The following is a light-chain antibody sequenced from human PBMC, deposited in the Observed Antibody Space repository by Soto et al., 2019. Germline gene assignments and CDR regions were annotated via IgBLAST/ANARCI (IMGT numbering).Light chain of an antibody. Sequence: QAVVTQEPSLTVSAGGTVTLTCGSSTGAVTSGHYPDWFQQKPGQAPRTLIYDTNNKHSWTPARFSGSLLGGKAALTLSGAQPEDEAEYYCLLSYSGTKVFGGGTKLTVL. J-gene: IGLJ3*02. CDR1: TGAVTSGHY. CDR2: DTN. V-gene: IGLV7-46*01. CDR3: LLSYSGTKV.